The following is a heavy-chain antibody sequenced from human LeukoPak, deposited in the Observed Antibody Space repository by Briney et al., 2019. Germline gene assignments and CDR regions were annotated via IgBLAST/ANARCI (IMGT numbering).Heavy chain of an antibody. CDR2: IYYSGNT. J-gene: IGHJ2*01. CDR1: GGSISSYY. V-gene: IGHV4-59*01. CDR3: ARDRDSSGLRDFDL. Sequence: PSETLSLTCTVSGGSISSYYWSWIRQPPGKGLEWIGYIYYSGNTNYNPSLKSRVSISIDTSKNQFSLQLSSVTAADTAVYYCARDRDSSGLRDFDLWGRGTLVTVS. D-gene: IGHD3-22*01.